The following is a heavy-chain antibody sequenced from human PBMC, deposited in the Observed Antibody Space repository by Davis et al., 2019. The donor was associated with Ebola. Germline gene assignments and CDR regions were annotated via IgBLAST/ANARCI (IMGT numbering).Heavy chain of an antibody. V-gene: IGHV5-51*01. CDR2: IYPADSDA. J-gene: IGHJ6*03. CDR3: ARFGGYSYMDV. CDR1: EFTFSNYW. Sequence: GESLKISCESSEFTFSNYWIAWVRQMPGKGPEWMGIIYPADSDAKYSPSFQGQVSISVDMSINTAYLEWSSLKASDTAVYYCARFGGYSYMDVWGKGTTVIVSS. D-gene: IGHD2-15*01.